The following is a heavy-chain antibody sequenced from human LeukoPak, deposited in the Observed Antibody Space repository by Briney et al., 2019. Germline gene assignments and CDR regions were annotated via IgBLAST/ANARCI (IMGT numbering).Heavy chain of an antibody. CDR1: RYTFTGYY. CDR2: INPNSGGT. J-gene: IGHJ4*02. Sequence: GASVKVSCKGSRYTFTGYYMHWVRQAPGQGLEWMGWINPNSGGTNYAQKFQGRVTMTRDTAISTAYMELSRLRSDDTAVYYCARESGSYYFDYWGQGTLVTVSS. CDR3: ARESGSYYFDY. D-gene: IGHD1-26*01. V-gene: IGHV1-2*02.